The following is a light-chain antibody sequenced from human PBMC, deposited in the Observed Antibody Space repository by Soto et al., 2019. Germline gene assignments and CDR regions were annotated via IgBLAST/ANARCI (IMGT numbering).Light chain of an antibody. CDR2: DAS. CDR1: QSISSW. V-gene: IGKV1-5*01. Sequence: DIQMTQSPSTLSASVGDRVTITCRASQSISSWLAWYQQKPGKAPKLLIYDASSLESGVPSRFSGSGSGTEFPLTISSLQPDDFATDYCQQYNSYSPLTFGQGTKVEIK. CDR3: QQYNSYSPLT. J-gene: IGKJ1*01.